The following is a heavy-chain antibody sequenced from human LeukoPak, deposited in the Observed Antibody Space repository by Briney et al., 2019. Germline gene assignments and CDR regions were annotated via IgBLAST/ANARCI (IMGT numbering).Heavy chain of an antibody. CDR2: IYHSGST. CDR1: GGSISSSNW. J-gene: IGHJ3*02. Sequence: SGTLSLTCAVSGGSISSSNWWSWVRQPPGKGLEWIGEIYHSGSTNYNPSLKSRVTISVDTSKNQFSLKLSSVTAADTAVYYCARAVAGRVDAFDIWGQGTMVTVSS. CDR3: ARAVAGRVDAFDI. V-gene: IGHV4-4*02. D-gene: IGHD6-19*01.